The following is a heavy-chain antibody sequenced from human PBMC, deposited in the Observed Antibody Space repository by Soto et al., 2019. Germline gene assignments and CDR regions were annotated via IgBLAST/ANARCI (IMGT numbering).Heavy chain of an antibody. J-gene: IGHJ4*02. D-gene: IGHD3-10*01. Sequence: EVQLVESGGGLVKPGGSLRLSCAASGFTFSNAWMNWVRQAPGKGLEWVGRIKSKTDGGTTDYAAPGKGRFTISRDDSKNTLYLQMNSLKTEDAAVYYCTTDSSTVVRGAPADYWGQGTLVTVAS. CDR1: GFTFSNAW. CDR3: TTDSSTVVRGAPADY. V-gene: IGHV3-15*07. CDR2: IKSKTDGGTT.